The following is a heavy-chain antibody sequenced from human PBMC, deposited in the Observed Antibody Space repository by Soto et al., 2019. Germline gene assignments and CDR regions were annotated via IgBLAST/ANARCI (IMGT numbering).Heavy chain of an antibody. Sequence: QVQLVESGGALVKPGGSLRLSCVASGFTFSDHYMTWIRQAPGKGLEWVSYISGSGTTIYYTDSVKGRFTVSRDNAKNSVYLQMNSLRAEDTAVYYCASDVHYYASDYWGQGTLVTVSS. CDR1: GFTFSDHY. D-gene: IGHD3-10*01. J-gene: IGHJ4*02. V-gene: IGHV3-11*01. CDR3: ASDVHYYASDY. CDR2: ISGSGTTI.